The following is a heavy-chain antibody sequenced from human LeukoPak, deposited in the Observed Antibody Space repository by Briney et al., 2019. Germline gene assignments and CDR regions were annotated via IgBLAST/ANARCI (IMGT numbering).Heavy chain of an antibody. Sequence: SETLSLTCAVYGGSFSSYYWSWIRQPPGKGLEWIGYIYYSGSTNYNPSLKSRVTISVDTSKNQFSLKLSSVTAADTAVYYCARDSYYYDSSGLLALDYWGQGTLVTVSS. CDR3: ARDSYYYDSSGLLALDY. J-gene: IGHJ4*02. CDR2: IYYSGST. V-gene: IGHV4-59*01. CDR1: GGSFSSYY. D-gene: IGHD3-22*01.